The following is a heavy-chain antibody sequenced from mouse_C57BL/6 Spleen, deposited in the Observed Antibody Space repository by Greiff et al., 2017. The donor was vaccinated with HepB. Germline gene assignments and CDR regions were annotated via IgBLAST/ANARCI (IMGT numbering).Heavy chain of an antibody. D-gene: IGHD2-4*01. Sequence: EVKLVESGGGLVKPGGSLKLSCAASGFTFSDYGMRWVRQAPEKGLEWVAYISSGSSTIYYADTVKGRFTISRDNAKNTLFLQMTSLRSEDTAMYYWARNYESFEYWGQGTTLTVSS. J-gene: IGHJ2*01. CDR3: ARNYESFEY. CDR2: ISSGSSTI. CDR1: GFTFSDYG. V-gene: IGHV5-17*01.